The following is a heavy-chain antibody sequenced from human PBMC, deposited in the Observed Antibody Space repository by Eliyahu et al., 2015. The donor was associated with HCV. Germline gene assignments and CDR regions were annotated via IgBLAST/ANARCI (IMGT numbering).Heavy chain of an antibody. CDR3: VKDLARGQQGGALDI. V-gene: IGHV3-9*01. D-gene: IGHD3-16*01. J-gene: IGHJ3*02. CDR1: GFIFDDYA. Sequence: EVQLVESGGGLVQPGRSLRLSXVXSGFIFDDYAMHWVRQAPGKGLEWVSSISWNSGRIYYADSVXGRFTMSRDNAKNSLYLQMNNLRVEDTALYYCVKDLARGQQGGALDIWGQGTMVTVS. CDR2: ISWNSGRI.